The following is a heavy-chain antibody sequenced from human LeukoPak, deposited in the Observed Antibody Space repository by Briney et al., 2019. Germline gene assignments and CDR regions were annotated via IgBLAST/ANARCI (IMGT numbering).Heavy chain of an antibody. CDR2: INPNSGGT. J-gene: IGHJ4*02. Sequence: ASVKVSCKASGYTFTGYYMHWVRQAPGQGLEWMGWINPNSGGTNYAQKFQGRVTMTRDTSISTAYMELSRLRSDDTAAYYCARALLRYFDWFTNWGQGTLVTVSS. CDR3: ARALLRYFDWFTN. CDR1: GYTFTGYY. V-gene: IGHV1-2*02. D-gene: IGHD3-9*01.